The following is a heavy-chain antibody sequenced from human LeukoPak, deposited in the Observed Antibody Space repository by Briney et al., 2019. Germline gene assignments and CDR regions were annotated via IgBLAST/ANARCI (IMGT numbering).Heavy chain of an antibody. CDR3: ARDPHNYYDSSGYFGLRGYFDY. D-gene: IGHD3-22*01. J-gene: IGHJ4*02. V-gene: IGHV3-30*03. CDR1: GFTFTTYG. Sequence: GGSLRLSCAASGFTFTTYGMHWVRQAPGEGLDWVALISYDGTKTYYSDSVKGRFTISRDSSRNTLYLQMTSLRAEDTAVYYCARDPHNYYDSSGYFGLRGYFDYWGQGTLVTVSS. CDR2: ISYDGTKT.